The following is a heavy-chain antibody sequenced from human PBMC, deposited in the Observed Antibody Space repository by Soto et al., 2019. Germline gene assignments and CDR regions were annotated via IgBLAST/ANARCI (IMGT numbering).Heavy chain of an antibody. CDR3: ARVLCSRSGDWYYYYGMDV. D-gene: IGHD6-13*01. V-gene: IGHV3-33*01. Sequence: GGSLRLSCAASGFTFSSYGMHWVRQAPGKGLEWVAVIWYDGSNKYYADSVKGRFTISRDNSKNTLYLQMNSLRAEDTAVYYCARVLCSRSGDWYYYYGMDVWGQGTTVTVSS. CDR1: GFTFSSYG. CDR2: IWYDGSNK. J-gene: IGHJ6*02.